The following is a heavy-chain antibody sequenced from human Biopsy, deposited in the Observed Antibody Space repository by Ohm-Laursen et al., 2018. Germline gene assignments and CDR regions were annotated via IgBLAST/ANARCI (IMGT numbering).Heavy chain of an antibody. D-gene: IGHD2-8*01. J-gene: IGHJ4*02. Sequence: SLRLSCAASGFTFRNYWMTWVRQAPGKGLGWVSSISASGNHIYYTDSVKGQFTVSRDNGKNSVYLQMNSLRVEDTAVYYCARDGEAKYCKHGVCPSDFWGQGTLVTVSS. CDR1: GFTFRNYW. V-gene: IGHV3-21*01. CDR2: ISASGNHI. CDR3: ARDGEAKYCKHGVCPSDF.